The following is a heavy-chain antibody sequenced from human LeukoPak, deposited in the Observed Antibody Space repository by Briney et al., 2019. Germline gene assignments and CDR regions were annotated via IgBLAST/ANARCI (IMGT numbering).Heavy chain of an antibody. V-gene: IGHV3-33*03. D-gene: IGHD1-26*01. J-gene: IGHJ3*02. CDR3: AKGDSGSYGALDI. CDR2: IWYDGSNK. Sequence: GGSLRLSCAASGFTFSTYGMHWVRQAPGKGLEWVAVIWYDGSNKYHADSVKGRFAISRDNSKNTLYLQMNSLRAEDTAVYYCAKGDSGSYGALDIWGQWTMVTVSS. CDR1: GFTFSTYG.